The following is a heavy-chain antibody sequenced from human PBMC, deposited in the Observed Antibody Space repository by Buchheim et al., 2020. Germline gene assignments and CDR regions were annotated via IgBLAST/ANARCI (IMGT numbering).Heavy chain of an antibody. V-gene: IGHV4-39*01. D-gene: IGHD3-3*01. J-gene: IGHJ5*02. CDR2: MYFSGST. CDR1: GGSIRSTNHY. CDR3: ASQRFLEWTPSAWFDP. Sequence: QLQLQESGPGLVKPSETLSLTCSVSGGSIRSTNHYWGWIRQPPGKGLEWIAIMYFSGSTYYNPSLAIRVTMSVDTSKNQFSLNLSSVTAADTAVYYCASQRFLEWTPSAWFDPWGQGTL.